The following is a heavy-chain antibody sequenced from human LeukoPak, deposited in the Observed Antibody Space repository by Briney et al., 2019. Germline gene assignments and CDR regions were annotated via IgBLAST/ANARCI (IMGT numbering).Heavy chain of an antibody. CDR2: ISYDGGQK. D-gene: IGHD6-13*01. V-gene: IGHV3-30*04. Sequence: GRSLRLSCAASGFTFSDYTMLWVRQAPGKGLEWVAVISYDGGQKYHADSVKDRFTISRDNSKNTVSLQMNSLRAEDTAVFYCARANSSSWHYFDYWGQGTLVTVSS. CDR3: ARANSSSWHYFDY. J-gene: IGHJ4*02. CDR1: GFTFSDYT.